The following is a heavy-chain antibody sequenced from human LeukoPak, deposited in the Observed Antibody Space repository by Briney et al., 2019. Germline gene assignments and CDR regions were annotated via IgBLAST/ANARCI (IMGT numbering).Heavy chain of an antibody. V-gene: IGHV4-59*05. Sequence: SETLSLTCTVSGGSISSYYWSWIRQPAGKGLEWIGSIYYSGSTYYNPSLKSRVTISVDTSKNQFSLKLSSVTAADTAVYYCATHFPSGDYFDYWGQGTLVTVSS. D-gene: IGHD4-17*01. CDR1: GGSISSYY. CDR3: ATHFPSGDYFDY. CDR2: IYYSGST. J-gene: IGHJ4*02.